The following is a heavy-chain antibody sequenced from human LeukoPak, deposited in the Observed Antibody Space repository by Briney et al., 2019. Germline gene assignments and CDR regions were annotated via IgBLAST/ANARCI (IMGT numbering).Heavy chain of an antibody. J-gene: IGHJ5*02. Sequence: PGGSLRLSCAASGFTFSTYDMHWVRQAPGKGLEWVAFIRYDGSNKYYAESVKGRFTISRDNSKNTLYLQINTLRPEDTAVSLPSWRDSFDPWGQGTLVTVSS. V-gene: IGHV3-30*02. CDR1: GFTFSTYD. CDR2: IRYDGSNK. CDR3: SWRDSFDP. D-gene: IGHD2/OR15-2a*01.